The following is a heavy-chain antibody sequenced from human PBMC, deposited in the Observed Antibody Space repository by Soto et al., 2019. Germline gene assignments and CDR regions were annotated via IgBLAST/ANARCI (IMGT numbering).Heavy chain of an antibody. CDR2: ISSSSSYI. CDR1: GFTFSSYS. J-gene: IGHJ4*02. D-gene: IGHD5-12*01. CDR3: ATEVSKYRGYDFDY. V-gene: IGHV3-21*01. Sequence: EVQLVESGGGLVKPGGSLRLSCAASGFTFSSYSMNWVRQAPGKGLEWVSSISSSSSYIYYADSVKGRFTISRDNAKNSLFLEMNILRAEDSAVYYFATEVSKYRGYDFDYRGQGTLVTVSS.